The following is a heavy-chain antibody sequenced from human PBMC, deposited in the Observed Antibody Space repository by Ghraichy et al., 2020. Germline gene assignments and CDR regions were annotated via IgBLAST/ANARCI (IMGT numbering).Heavy chain of an antibody. Sequence: GGSLKLSCAASGFTFKTYSMNWVRQAQGQGLEWVSFILGSGKTTYYADSVKGRFTISRDNSKNTLFLQMNSLRAEDTAVYYCAKDVRPDGVYDIDHWGQGTLVTVSS. V-gene: IGHV3-23*01. D-gene: IGHD5/OR15-5a*01. CDR1: GFTFKTYS. CDR3: AKDVRPDGVYDIDH. J-gene: IGHJ4*02. CDR2: ILGSGKTT.